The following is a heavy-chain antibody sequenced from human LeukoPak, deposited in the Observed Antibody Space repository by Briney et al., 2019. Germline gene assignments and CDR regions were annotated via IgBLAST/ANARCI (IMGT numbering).Heavy chain of an antibody. CDR1: GGSISSYY. D-gene: IGHD3-10*01. CDR2: IYTSGST. V-gene: IGHV4-4*07. J-gene: IGHJ4*02. Sequence: SETLSLTCTVSGGSISSYYWSWIRQPAGKGLEWIGRIYTSGSTNYNPSLKSRVTISLDTSKNQFSLKLSSVTAADTAVYYCARHQSWFGEFDYWGQGTLVTVSS. CDR3: ARHQSWFGEFDY.